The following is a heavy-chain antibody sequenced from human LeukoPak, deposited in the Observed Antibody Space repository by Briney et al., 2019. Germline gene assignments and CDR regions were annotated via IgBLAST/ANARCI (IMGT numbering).Heavy chain of an antibody. Sequence: ASVKLSCKASGYTFTGYDINWVRQAIGQGLEWMGWMNPSTGDTSYAQKFQGRVTMTRNTSVDTAFMELSGLGSEDTAVYYCTRGSLSGSSRDYWGQGTLVTVSS. J-gene: IGHJ4*02. D-gene: IGHD1-26*01. CDR2: MNPSTGDT. CDR3: TRGSLSGSSRDY. V-gene: IGHV1-8*01. CDR1: GYTFTGYD.